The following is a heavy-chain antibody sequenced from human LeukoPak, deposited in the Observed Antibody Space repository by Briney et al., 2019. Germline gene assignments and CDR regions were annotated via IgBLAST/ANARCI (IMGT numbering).Heavy chain of an antibody. J-gene: IGHJ5*02. CDR2: INHSGST. D-gene: IGHD2-15*01. CDR3: ARGYCSGGSCHLHWFDP. Sequence: SETLSLTCAVYGGSFSGYYWSWIRQPPGKGLEWIGEINHSGSTNYNPSLKSRVTISVDTSKNQFSLKLSSVTAAGTAVYYCARGYCSGGSCHLHWFDPWGQGTLVTVSS. V-gene: IGHV4-34*01. CDR1: GGSFSGYY.